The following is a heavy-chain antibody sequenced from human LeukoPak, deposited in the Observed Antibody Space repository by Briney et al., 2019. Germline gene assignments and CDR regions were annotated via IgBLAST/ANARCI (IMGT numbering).Heavy chain of an antibody. CDR3: ARGGDGYNNAAFDI. V-gene: IGHV4-4*07. CDR1: GGSISSHD. Sequence: SETLSLTCTVSGGSISSHDWTWIRQPAGKGLEWIGRIYISGSPNYNPSLKSRVTMSVDTSKNQFSLKLTSVTAADTAVYYCARGGDGYNNAAFDIWGQGTMVTVSS. CDR2: IYISGSP. J-gene: IGHJ3*02. D-gene: IGHD5-24*01.